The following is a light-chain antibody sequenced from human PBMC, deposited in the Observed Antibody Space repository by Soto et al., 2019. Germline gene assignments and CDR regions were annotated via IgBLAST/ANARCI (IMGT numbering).Light chain of an antibody. V-gene: IGLV9-49*01. CDR3: GADHGSGSNFVV. Sequence: QSVLTQPPSASASLGDSVTLTCTLSSGYSNYKVDWYQQRPGKGPRFVMRVGTGGIVGYKGDGIPDRFSVLGSGLNRYLTIKNIQEEDESDYHCGADHGSGSNFVVFGGGTKLTVL. CDR2: VGTGGIVG. J-gene: IGLJ2*01. CDR1: SGYSNYK.